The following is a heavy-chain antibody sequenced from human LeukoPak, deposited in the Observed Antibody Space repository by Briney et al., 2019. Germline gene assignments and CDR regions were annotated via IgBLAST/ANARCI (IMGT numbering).Heavy chain of an antibody. Sequence: ASVKVSCKASGYTFTGYYMHWVRQAPGQGLEWMGWINPNRGGTNYAQKFQGRVTMTRNTSISTAYMELSSLRSEDTAVYYCARVGWLRAIGYWGQGTLVTVSS. D-gene: IGHD5-12*01. CDR3: ARVGWLRAIGY. V-gene: IGHV1-2*02. J-gene: IGHJ4*02. CDR1: GYTFTGYY. CDR2: INPNRGGT.